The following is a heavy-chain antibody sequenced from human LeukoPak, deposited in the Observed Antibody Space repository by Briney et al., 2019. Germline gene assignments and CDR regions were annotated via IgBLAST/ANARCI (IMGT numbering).Heavy chain of an antibody. Sequence: PSETLSLTCAVYGGSFSGYYWSWIRQPPGKGLEWIGEINRSGSTNYNPSLKSRVTMSVDTSKNQFSLNLSSVTAADTAVVYCAGGSERVSAAGKPSGYFDLWGRGTLVTVSS. CDR1: GGSFSGYY. CDR2: INRSGST. D-gene: IGHD6-13*01. CDR3: AGGSERVSAAGKPSGYFDL. J-gene: IGHJ2*01. V-gene: IGHV4-34*01.